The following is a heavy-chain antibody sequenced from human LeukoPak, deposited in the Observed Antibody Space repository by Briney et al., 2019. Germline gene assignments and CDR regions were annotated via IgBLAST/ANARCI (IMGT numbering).Heavy chain of an antibody. J-gene: IGHJ6*03. CDR1: GYSISSGYY. D-gene: IGHD6-13*01. Sequence: SETLSLTCTVTGYSISSGYYWSWIRQPPGKGLEWIGEINHSGSTNYNPSLKSRVTISVDTSKNQFSLKLSSVTAADTAVYYCARLAKAPRLHSSSWYGGYYYYYMDVWGKGTTVTISS. CDR2: INHSGST. CDR3: ARLAKAPRLHSSSWYGGYYYYYMDV. V-gene: IGHV4-38-2*02.